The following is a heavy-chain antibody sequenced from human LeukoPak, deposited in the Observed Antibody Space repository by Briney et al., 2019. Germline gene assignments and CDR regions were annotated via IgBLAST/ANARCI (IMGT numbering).Heavy chain of an antibody. D-gene: IGHD4-11*01. CDR3: ARDLPSTVTRFDY. Sequence: ASVKVSCKASGYTFTGYYMHWVRQAPGQGLEWMGWINPNSGGTNYAQKFQGRVTMTRDTSISTAYMELSRLRSDDTAVYYCARDLPSTVTRFDYWGQGTLVTVSS. CDR2: INPNSGGT. CDR1: GYTFTGYY. J-gene: IGHJ4*02. V-gene: IGHV1-2*02.